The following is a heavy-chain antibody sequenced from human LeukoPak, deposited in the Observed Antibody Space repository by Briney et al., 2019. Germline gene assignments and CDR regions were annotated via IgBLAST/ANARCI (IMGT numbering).Heavy chain of an antibody. CDR1: GFTFSNYW. D-gene: IGHD5-24*01. J-gene: IGHJ6*02. CDR2: IKEDGSKE. V-gene: IGHV3-7*01. Sequence: GESLRLSCEASGFTFSNYWMAWVRQAPGKGLEWVANIKEDGSKENYVDSVKGRFTISRDNSKNTLYLQMNSLRAEDTAVYYCAKDLDGWPNYYGMDVWGQGTTVTVSS. CDR3: AKDLDGWPNYYGMDV.